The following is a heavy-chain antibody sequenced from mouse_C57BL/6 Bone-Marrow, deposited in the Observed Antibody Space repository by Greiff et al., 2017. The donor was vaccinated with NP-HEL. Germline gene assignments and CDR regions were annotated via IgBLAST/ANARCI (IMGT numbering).Heavy chain of an antibody. Sequence: EVKLVESGGGLVKPGGSLKLSCAASGFTFSDYGMHWVRQAPEKGLEWVAYISSGSRNIYYADTVKGRFTISRDNAKNTLFLQMTSLRSEDTAMYYCARRYRGLYYYAMDYWGQGTSVTVSS. CDR1: GFTFSDYG. CDR2: ISSGSRNI. D-gene: IGHD2-12*01. CDR3: ARRYRGLYYYAMDY. J-gene: IGHJ4*01. V-gene: IGHV5-17*01.